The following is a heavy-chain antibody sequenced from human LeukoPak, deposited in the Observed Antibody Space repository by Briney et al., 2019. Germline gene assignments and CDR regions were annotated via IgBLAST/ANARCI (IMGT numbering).Heavy chain of an antibody. D-gene: IGHD3-22*01. CDR1: GSTLSSSG. V-gene: IGHV3-30*12. Sequence: QAGRSLRPSCGVSGSTLSSSGMGWVSLAPGEGRGWVAVISYDGRNKYYADSVKGRFTISRDNTTTTLYLQMTSLRATDPAIAYCAREGGTMIVVVIYYFDYWGQGTLVTVSS. CDR3: AREGGTMIVVVIYYFDY. CDR2: ISYDGRNK. J-gene: IGHJ4*02.